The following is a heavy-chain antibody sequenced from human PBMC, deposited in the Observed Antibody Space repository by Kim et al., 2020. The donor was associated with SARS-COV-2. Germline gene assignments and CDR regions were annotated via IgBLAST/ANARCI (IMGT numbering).Heavy chain of an antibody. CDR1: GVTFRNSA. D-gene: IGHD2-21*02. CDR2: IFGSGYGT. Sequence: GGSLRLSCTASGVTFRNSAMSWVRQAPGKGLEWVSGIFGSGYGTYYADSVRGRFTISRDNFKDTLSLEMTDLRAEDTAVYYCVKHLHVTGVTFYLYFELWRRSTRVTLSS. V-gene: IGHV3-23*05. CDR3: VKHLHVTGVTFYLYFEL. J-gene: IGHJ2*01.